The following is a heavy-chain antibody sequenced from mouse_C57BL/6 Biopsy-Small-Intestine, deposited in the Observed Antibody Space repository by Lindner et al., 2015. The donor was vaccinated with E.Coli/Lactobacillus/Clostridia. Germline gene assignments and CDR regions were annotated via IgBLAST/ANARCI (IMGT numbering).Heavy chain of an antibody. V-gene: IGHV1-52*01. D-gene: IGHD2-3*01. CDR3: ARVYDGYSWYFDV. CDR1: GYTFTNYW. Sequence: VQLQESGAEMVRPGASVKLSCEASGYTFTNYWMHWVQQRPGQGLEWIGKIDPSDGEAHYNQKFKDKATLTVDKSSNTAYMQLNSLASEDSAVYFCARVYDGYSWYFDVWGAGSTVTVSS. CDR2: IDPSDGEA. J-gene: IGHJ1*01.